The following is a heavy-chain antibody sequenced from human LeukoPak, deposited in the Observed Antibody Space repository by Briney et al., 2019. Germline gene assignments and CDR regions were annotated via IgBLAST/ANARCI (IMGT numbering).Heavy chain of an antibody. CDR3: ARDGPMVRGVIIGYYYGMDV. CDR2: ISYDGSNK. Sequence: GGSLRLSCAASGFTFSSYAMHWVRQAPGRGLEWVAGISYDGSNKYYADSVKGRFTISRDNSKNTLYLQMNSLRAEDTAVYYCARDGPMVRGVIIGYYYGMDVWGQGTTVTVSS. J-gene: IGHJ6*02. D-gene: IGHD3-10*01. V-gene: IGHV3-30-3*01. CDR1: GFTFSSYA.